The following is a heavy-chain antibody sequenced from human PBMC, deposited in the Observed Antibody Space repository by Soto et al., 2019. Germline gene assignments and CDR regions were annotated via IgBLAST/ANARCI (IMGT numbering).Heavy chain of an antibody. CDR3: ARDQITRTSCPYWGAHFESGYCRGCGMDV. CDR1: GYTFTSYY. J-gene: IGHJ6*02. CDR2: INPSGGST. V-gene: IGHV1-46*01. D-gene: IGHD3-3*01. Sequence: ASVKVSCKASGYTFTSYYMHWVRQAPGQGLEWMGIINPSGGSTSYAQKFQGRVTMTRDRSTSTVYMELSSLRSEDTAVYYCARDQITRTSCPYWGAHFESGYCRGCGMDVWGQGTTVTVSS.